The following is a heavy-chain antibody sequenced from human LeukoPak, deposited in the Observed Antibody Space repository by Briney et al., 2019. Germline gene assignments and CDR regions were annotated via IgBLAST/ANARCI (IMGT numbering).Heavy chain of an antibody. Sequence: KPSETLSLTCTVSGGSISSYHWSWIRQPPGKGLEWIGYIYSSGSTSYDPSLKSRVAISVDTSKNQFSLKLSSVTAADTAVYYCARRISGGSSDYWGQGTLVTVSS. D-gene: IGHD2-15*01. CDR3: ARRISGGSSDY. CDR2: IYSSGST. J-gene: IGHJ4*02. CDR1: GGSISSYH. V-gene: IGHV4-59*08.